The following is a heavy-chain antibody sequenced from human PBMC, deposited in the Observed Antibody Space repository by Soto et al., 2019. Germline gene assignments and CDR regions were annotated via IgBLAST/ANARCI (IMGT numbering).Heavy chain of an antibody. D-gene: IGHD1-26*01. J-gene: IGHJ6*02. CDR2: INPNSGGT. CDR1: GYTFTGYY. CDR3: AIYYFIVVPPYYYYGMDV. Sequence: ASVKVSCKASGYTFTGYYMHWVRQAPGQGLEWMGWINPNSGGTNYAQKFQGWVTMTRDTSISTAYMELSRLRSDDTAVYYCAIYYFIVVPPYYYYGMDVWGQGTTVTV. V-gene: IGHV1-2*04.